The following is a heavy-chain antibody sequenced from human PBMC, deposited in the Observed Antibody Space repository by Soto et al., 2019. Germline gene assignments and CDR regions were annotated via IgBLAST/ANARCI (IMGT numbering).Heavy chain of an antibody. CDR1: GFTFSNYW. CDR2: IQSEGSRT. V-gene: IGHV3-74*03. J-gene: IGHJ1*01. D-gene: IGHD3-16*01. Sequence: EVQLVESGGGLVQPGGSLRLSCAASGFTFSNYWMNWVRQAPGKGLVWVSRIQSEGSRTTYADSVKGRFTISRDNAKNTLYLQMDSLRAEDTAVYFCVSGGSFEKHWGQGTLVSVSS. CDR3: VSGGSFEKH.